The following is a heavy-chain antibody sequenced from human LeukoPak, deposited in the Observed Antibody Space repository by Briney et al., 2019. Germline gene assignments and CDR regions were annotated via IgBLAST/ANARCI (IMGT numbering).Heavy chain of an antibody. CDR1: GYTFPLYY. CDR2: INPNSGGT. CDR3: ARGEYSSSWFNFDY. Sequence: ASVEVSCQASGYTFPLYYMHWVRQAPGQGLEGMGGINPNSGGTNYAQKLQGWVTMTRDTSISTAYMELSRLRSDDTAVYYCARGEYSSSWFNFDYWGQGTLVTVSS. V-gene: IGHV1-2*04. D-gene: IGHD6-13*01. J-gene: IGHJ4*02.